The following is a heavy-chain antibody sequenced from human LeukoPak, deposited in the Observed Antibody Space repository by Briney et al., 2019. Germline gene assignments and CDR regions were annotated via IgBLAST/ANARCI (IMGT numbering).Heavy chain of an antibody. D-gene: IGHD5-18*01. Sequence: ASVKVSCKASGYTFTSYGISWVRQAPGQGLEWMGWISAYDGNTNYAQKLQGRVTMTTDTSTSTAYMELRSLRSDDTAVYYCARDHVVGLWPYYYGMDVWGQGTTVTVSS. CDR2: ISAYDGNT. V-gene: IGHV1-18*01. J-gene: IGHJ6*02. CDR3: ARDHVVGLWPYYYGMDV. CDR1: GYTFTSYG.